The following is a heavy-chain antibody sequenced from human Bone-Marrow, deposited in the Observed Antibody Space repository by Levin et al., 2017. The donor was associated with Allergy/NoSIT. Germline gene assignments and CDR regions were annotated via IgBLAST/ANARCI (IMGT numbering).Heavy chain of an antibody. CDR3: AKQGVGTHDY. CDR1: GFSFRTSP. CDR2: IGHNT. J-gene: IGHJ4*02. Sequence: GGSLRLSCAASGFSFRTSPMSWVRQAPGKGLEWVSAIGHNTYYADSVKGRFTISRDSSKDTLLLLMNGLSAEDTAVYYCAKQGVGTHDYWGQGTLVTVSS. V-gene: IGHV3-23*01. D-gene: IGHD3-10*01.